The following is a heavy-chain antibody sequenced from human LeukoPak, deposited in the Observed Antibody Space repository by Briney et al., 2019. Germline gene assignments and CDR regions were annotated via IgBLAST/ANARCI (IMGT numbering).Heavy chain of an antibody. CDR3: ARGYDSFDY. Sequence: SETLSLTCTVSGGSITSHYWSRIRQPPGKGLEWIGYIYYSGSTNYNPSLKSRVTISVDTSKDQFSLKLSSVTAADTAVYYCARGYDSFDYWGQGTLVTVSS. CDR2: IYYSGST. V-gene: IGHV4-59*08. J-gene: IGHJ4*02. D-gene: IGHD3-16*01. CDR1: GGSITSHY.